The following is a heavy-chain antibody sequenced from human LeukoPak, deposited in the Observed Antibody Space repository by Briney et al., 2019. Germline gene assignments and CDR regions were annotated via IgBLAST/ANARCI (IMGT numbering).Heavy chain of an antibody. Sequence: PGRSLGLSCAVSGITFSGYGMHWVRQAPGKGLEWVAVVSDDGDKKHYADSVKGRFIISRDNSKNTLYLQMNTLRAEDTALYYCVKGVRSSLTASGWFDPWGRGTMVTVSS. J-gene: IGHJ5*02. CDR1: GITFSGYG. V-gene: IGHV3-30*18. CDR3: VKGVRSSLTASGWFDP. D-gene: IGHD2-21*02. CDR2: VSDDGDKK.